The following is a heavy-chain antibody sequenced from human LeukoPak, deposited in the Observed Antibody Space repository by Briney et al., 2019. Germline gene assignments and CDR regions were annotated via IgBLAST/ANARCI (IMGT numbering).Heavy chain of an antibody. Sequence: GGSLRLSCAASGFTFSSYAMHWVRQAPGKGLEYVSAISSNGGSTYYANSVKGRFTISRDNAKNSPYLQMNSLRAEDTALYHCARGAEDIVVVPAPEPEYYYYYYMDVWGKGTTVTVSS. CDR1: GFTFSSYA. CDR3: ARGAEDIVVVPAPEPEYYYYYYMDV. J-gene: IGHJ6*03. V-gene: IGHV3-64*01. D-gene: IGHD2-2*01. CDR2: ISSNGGST.